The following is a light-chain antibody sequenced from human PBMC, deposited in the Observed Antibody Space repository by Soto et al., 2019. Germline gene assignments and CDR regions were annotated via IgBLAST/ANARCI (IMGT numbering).Light chain of an antibody. CDR2: KAS. J-gene: IGKJ1*01. CDR3: QQYSINWT. V-gene: IGKV1-5*03. CDR1: QNIHVW. Sequence: DSQMTPFPSTLSASVGDRVTITCRASQNIHVWLAWYQQKPGKAPKLLIYKASILESGVPSRFSGGGSETEFTLTISSLQPDDFATYYCQQYSINWTFGQGTKVDIK.